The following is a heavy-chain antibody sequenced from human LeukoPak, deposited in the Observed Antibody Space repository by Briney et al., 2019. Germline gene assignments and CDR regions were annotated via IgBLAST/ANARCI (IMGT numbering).Heavy chain of an antibody. CDR1: GFTVSSNY. V-gene: IGHV3-7*01. CDR2: IKQDGSEK. J-gene: IGHJ4*02. Sequence: GGSLRLSCAASGFTVSSNYMSWVRQAPGKGLEWVANIKQDGSEKYYVDSVKGRFTISRDNAKNSLYLQMNSLRAEDTAVHYCARIKDFWSGYPFDYWGQGTLVTVSS. D-gene: IGHD3-3*01. CDR3: ARIKDFWSGYPFDY.